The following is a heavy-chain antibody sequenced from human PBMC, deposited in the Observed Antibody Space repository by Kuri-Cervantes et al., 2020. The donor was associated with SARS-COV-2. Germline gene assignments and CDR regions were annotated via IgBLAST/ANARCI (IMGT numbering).Heavy chain of an antibody. V-gene: IGHV4-30-2*01. CDR3: AREMVRGVIENWFDP. CDR2: IYHSGST. D-gene: IGHD3-10*01. J-gene: IGHJ5*02. CDR1: GGSISSGGYS. Sequence: SETLSLTCAVSGGSISSGGYSWSWIRQPPGKGLEWIGYIYHSGSTYYNPSLKSRVTISVDTSKNQFSLKLSSVTAADTAVYYCAREMVRGVIENWFDPWGQGTLVTVSS.